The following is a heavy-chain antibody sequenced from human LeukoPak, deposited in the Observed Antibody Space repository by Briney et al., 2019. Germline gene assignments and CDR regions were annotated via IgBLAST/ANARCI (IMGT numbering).Heavy chain of an antibody. CDR1: GGSISSGGYY. D-gene: IGHD1-26*01. Sequence: TSETLSLTCTVSGGSISSGGYYWSWIRQHPGKGLEWIGYIYYSGSTYYNPSLKSRVTISVDTSKNQFSLKLSSVTAADTAVYYCARAGIVGATDYWGQGTLVTVSS. CDR3: ARAGIVGATDY. CDR2: IYYSGST. J-gene: IGHJ4*02. V-gene: IGHV4-31*03.